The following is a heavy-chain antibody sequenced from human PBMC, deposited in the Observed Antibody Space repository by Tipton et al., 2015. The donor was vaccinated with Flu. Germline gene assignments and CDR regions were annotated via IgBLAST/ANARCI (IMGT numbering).Heavy chain of an antibody. Sequence: SLRLSCAASGFTFSSHTMNWVRQAPGKGLEWVSDISGNAYFTYYADSVRGRFIISRDNSKNILYLQMNSLRAEDTAVYYCAKDRRRTLQYEGVFLDRSHGGMDVWGQGTAVSVSS. J-gene: IGHJ6*02. D-gene: IGHD4-23*01. CDR3: AKDRRRTLQYEGVFLDRSHGGMDV. V-gene: IGHV3-23*01. CDR2: ISGNAYFT. CDR1: GFTFSSHT.